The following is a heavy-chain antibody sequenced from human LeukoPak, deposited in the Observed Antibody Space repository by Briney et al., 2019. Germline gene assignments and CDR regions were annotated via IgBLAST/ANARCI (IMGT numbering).Heavy chain of an antibody. CDR3: ARRYYYASGDSYGMDV. CDR2: ISPGDSDI. CDR1: GYRFTSYW. Sequence: GESLKISCKGSGYRFTSYWIAWVRQMPGKGLEWMGIISPGDSDIRYSPSFQGQVTISADKSISTAYLQWSSLKASDTAMYYCARRYYYASGDSYGMDVWGQGTTVIVSS. D-gene: IGHD3-10*01. V-gene: IGHV5-51*01. J-gene: IGHJ6*02.